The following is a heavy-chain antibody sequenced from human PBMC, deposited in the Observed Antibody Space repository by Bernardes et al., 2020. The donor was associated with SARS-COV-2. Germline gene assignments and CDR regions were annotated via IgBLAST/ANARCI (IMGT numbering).Heavy chain of an antibody. Sequence: ASVKVSCKASGYTFTSYAMNWVRQAPGQGLEWMGWINTNTGNPTYAQGFTGRFVFSLDTSVSTAYLQISSLKAEDTAVYYCARDHFMFGSIWFDPWGQGTLVTVSS. CDR2: INTNTGNP. D-gene: IGHD3-16*01. J-gene: IGHJ5*02. V-gene: IGHV7-4-1*02. CDR3: ARDHFMFGSIWFDP. CDR1: GYTFTSYA.